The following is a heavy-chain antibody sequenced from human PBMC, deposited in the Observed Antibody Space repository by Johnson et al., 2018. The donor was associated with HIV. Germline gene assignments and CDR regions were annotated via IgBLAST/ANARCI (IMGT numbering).Heavy chain of an antibody. CDR2: ISSNGGST. D-gene: IGHD3-22*01. Sequence: EVQLVESGGGVVQPGRSLRLSCAASGFTFSSYAMHWVRQAPGKGLEYVSAISSNGGSTYYANSVKGRFTISRDNSKNTLYLQMGSLRAEDMAVYYCARVAYYYDSSDDDAFDIWGQGTMVTVSS. CDR3: ARVAYYYDSSDDDAFDI. CDR1: GFTFSSYA. V-gene: IGHV3-64*01. J-gene: IGHJ3*02.